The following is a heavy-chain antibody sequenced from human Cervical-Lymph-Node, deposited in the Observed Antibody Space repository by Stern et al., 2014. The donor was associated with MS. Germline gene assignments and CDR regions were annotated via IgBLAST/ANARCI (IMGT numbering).Heavy chain of an antibody. CDR1: GFTFSHYS. Sequence: EVQLVESVGGLVKPGESLRLSCDASGFTFSHYSINWVRQAPGKGLEWISSIRNNSAHTYHADSVGGRFTISRDSAKDSVSLHMVSLRAEDTAVYYCARARVGDYARSPHLDSWGQGTLVTVSS. CDR2: IRNNSAHT. D-gene: IGHD4-17*01. CDR3: ARARVGDYARSPHLDS. J-gene: IGHJ4*02. V-gene: IGHV3-21*01.